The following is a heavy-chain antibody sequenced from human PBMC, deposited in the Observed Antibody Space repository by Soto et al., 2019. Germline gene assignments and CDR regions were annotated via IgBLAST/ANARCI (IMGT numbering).Heavy chain of an antibody. CDR3: VGEGSSSSLFDY. CDR2: IYYSGST. J-gene: IGHJ4*02. V-gene: IGHV4-31*03. CDR1: GGSISSGGYY. Sequence: QVQLQESGPGLVKPSQTLSLTCTVSGGSISSGGYYWSWIRQHPGKGLEWIGYIYYSGSTYYNPSLKSRVTISVDTSKNQFSLKLSSVTAADTAVYYCVGEGSSSSLFDYWGQGTLVTVSS. D-gene: IGHD6-6*01.